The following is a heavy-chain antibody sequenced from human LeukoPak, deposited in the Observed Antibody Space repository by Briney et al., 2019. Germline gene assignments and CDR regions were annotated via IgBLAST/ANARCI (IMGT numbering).Heavy chain of an antibody. CDR3: ARDQTDITMIVVVPSAFDI. D-gene: IGHD3-22*01. V-gene: IGHV4-38-2*02. CDR2: IYHSGST. CDR1: GYSISSGYY. Sequence: SETLSLTCTVSGYSISSGYYWSWIRQPPGKGLEWIGSIYHSGSTYYNPSLKSRVTISVDTSKNQFSLKLSSVTAADTAVYYCARDQTDITMIVVVPSAFDIWGQGTVVTVSS. J-gene: IGHJ3*02.